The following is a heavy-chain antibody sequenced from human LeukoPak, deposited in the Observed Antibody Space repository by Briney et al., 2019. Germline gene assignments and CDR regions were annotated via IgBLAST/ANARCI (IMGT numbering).Heavy chain of an antibody. D-gene: IGHD3-16*01. CDR1: GFTFSSYW. CDR3: ARALLRAFDI. J-gene: IGHJ3*02. CDR2: INSDGSST. V-gene: IGHV3-74*01. Sequence: GGALRLSCAASGFTFSSYWMHWVRQPPAKELVWVSRINSDGSSTSYADSVKCRFTISRDNAKNTLYLQMNSLRAEDTAVYYCARALLRAFDIWGQGTMVTVSS.